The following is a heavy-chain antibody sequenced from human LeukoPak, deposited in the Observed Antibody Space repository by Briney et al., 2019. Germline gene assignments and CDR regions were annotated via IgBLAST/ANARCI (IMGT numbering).Heavy chain of an antibody. V-gene: IGHV3-30*04. D-gene: IGHD3-22*01. CDR3: ARADSSGYYVGY. Sequence: GGSLRLSCAASGFTFSSYAMHWVRQAPGKGLEWVAVISYDGSNKYYADSVKGRFTISRDNSKNTLHLQMNSLRAEDTAVYYCARADSSGYYVGYWGQGTLVTVSS. CDR2: ISYDGSNK. J-gene: IGHJ4*02. CDR1: GFTFSSYA.